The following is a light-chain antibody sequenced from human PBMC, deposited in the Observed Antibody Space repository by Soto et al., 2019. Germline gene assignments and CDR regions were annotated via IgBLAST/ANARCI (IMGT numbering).Light chain of an antibody. CDR1: QSVSSSY. CDR2: GAS. V-gene: IGKV3-20*01. CDR3: QQYGSSPRT. Sequence: EIVLTQSTGTLSLSPGERATLSCRASQSVSSSYLAWYQQKPGQAPRLLIYGASSRATGIPDRFSGSGSGTDFTLTISRLEPEDSAVYYCQQYGSSPRTFGQGTKVEIK. J-gene: IGKJ1*01.